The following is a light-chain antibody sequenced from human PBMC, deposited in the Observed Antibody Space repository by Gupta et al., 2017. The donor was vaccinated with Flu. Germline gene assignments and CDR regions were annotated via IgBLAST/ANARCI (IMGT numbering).Light chain of an antibody. CDR1: QSVLYSSNNKNY. J-gene: IGKJ1*01. Sequence: DIVMTQSPDSLAVSLGGRATINCKSSQSVLYSSNNKNYLAWYQQKPGQPPKLLIYWASTRESGVPDRFSGSGSGTDFTLTISSLQAEDVAVYYCQQYYSGRAFGQGTKVEIK. CDR2: WAS. CDR3: QQYYSGRA. V-gene: IGKV4-1*01.